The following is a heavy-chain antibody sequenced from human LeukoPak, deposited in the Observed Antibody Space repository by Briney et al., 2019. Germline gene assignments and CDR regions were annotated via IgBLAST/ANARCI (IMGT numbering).Heavy chain of an antibody. V-gene: IGHV4-39*07. D-gene: IGHD3-10*01. Sequence: SETLSLTCAVSGGSISSSSYYWGRILQPPGKGLEWIGSIYYSGSTYYNPSLKSRVTISVDTSKNQFSLKLSSVTAADTAVCYCARENTIGDLGGFDIWGQGTMVTVSS. CDR3: ARENTIGDLGGFDI. CDR1: GGSISSSSYY. CDR2: IYYSGST. J-gene: IGHJ3*02.